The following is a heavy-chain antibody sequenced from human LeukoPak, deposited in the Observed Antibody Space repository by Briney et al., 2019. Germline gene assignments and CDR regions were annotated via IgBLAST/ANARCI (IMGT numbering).Heavy chain of an antibody. CDR1: GFTFSSYE. V-gene: IGHV3-48*03. CDR3: ARSGGDGYNWGFDY. J-gene: IGHJ4*02. CDR2: ISSSGSTI. D-gene: IGHD5-24*01. Sequence: PGGSLRLSCAASGFTFSSYEMNWVRQAPGKGLGWVSYISSSGSTIYYADSVKGRFTISRDNAKNSLYLQMNSLRAEDTAVYYCARSGGDGYNWGFDYWGQGTLVTVSS.